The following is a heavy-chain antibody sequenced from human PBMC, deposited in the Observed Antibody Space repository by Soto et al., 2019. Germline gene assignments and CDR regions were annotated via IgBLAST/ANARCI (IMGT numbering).Heavy chain of an antibody. J-gene: IGHJ4*02. CDR2: INPSGGST. D-gene: IGHD6-19*01. V-gene: IGHV1-46*01. CDR1: VYSFTSYY. Sequence: XSVKVSCKASVYSFTSYYMHWVRQAPGQGLEWMGIINPSGGSTSYAQKFQGRVTMTRDTSTSTVYMELSSLRSEDTAVYYCARPSSSGWYNFDYWGQGTLVTVSS. CDR3: ARPSSSGWYNFDY.